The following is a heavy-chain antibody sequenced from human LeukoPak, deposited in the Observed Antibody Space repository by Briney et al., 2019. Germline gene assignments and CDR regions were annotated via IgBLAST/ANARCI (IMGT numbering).Heavy chain of an antibody. CDR3: ARERDEEALGAFDI. CDR1: GYTFTGYY. CDR2: INPNSGCT. J-gene: IGHJ3*02. V-gene: IGHV1-2*02. Sequence: ASVKVSCKASGYTFTGYYMHWVRQAPGQGLEWMGWINPNSGCTNYAQKFQGRGTMTRDTSISTAYMELSRLRSDDTAVYYCARERDEEALGAFDIWGQGTMVTVSS. D-gene: IGHD7-27*01.